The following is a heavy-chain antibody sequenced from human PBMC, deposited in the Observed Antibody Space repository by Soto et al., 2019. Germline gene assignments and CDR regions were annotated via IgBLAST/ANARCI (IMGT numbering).Heavy chain of an antibody. D-gene: IGHD3-10*01. Sequence: QLQLVESGGGVVQPGRSLRVSCAASGFTFSRHAIHWVRQAPGKGLEWVAVISKDGSNTYYVDSVKGRFTISRDNSKNTLYLQMNSLGGEDTAVYYCVRSRSGAVAASFDYWGQGTQVTVSA. CDR3: VRSRSGAVAASFDY. CDR2: ISKDGSNT. V-gene: IGHV3-30*04. J-gene: IGHJ4*02. CDR1: GFTFSRHA.